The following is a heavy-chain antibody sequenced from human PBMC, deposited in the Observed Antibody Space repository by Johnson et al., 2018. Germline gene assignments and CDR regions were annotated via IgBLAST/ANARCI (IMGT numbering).Heavy chain of an antibody. Sequence: QVQLVESGGGVVQPGGSLRLSCAASGFIFTKYGMHWVRQAPGKGLEWVANIYFDGSDKYYADSVKGRFAISRDNSRNILCLQMNSLRADDTAVYYCSRDRRYYDLWSGNDYFYYGMDVWGQGTTVTVSS. D-gene: IGHD3-3*01. CDR1: GFIFTKYG. J-gene: IGHJ6*02. CDR3: SRDRRYYDLWSGNDYFYYGMDV. CDR2: IYFDGSDK. V-gene: IGHV3-33*01.